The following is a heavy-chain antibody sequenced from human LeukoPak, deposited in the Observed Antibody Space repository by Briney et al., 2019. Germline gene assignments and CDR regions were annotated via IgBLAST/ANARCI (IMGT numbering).Heavy chain of an antibody. J-gene: IGHJ4*02. CDR3: AREGPIGQYFDY. V-gene: IGHV1-3*01. CDR1: GYTFTSYA. Sequence: ASVKVSCKASGYTFTSYAMHWVCQAPGQRLEWMGWINAGNGNTNYAQKLQGRVTMTTDTSTSTAYMELRSLRSDDTAVYYCAREGPIGQYFDYWGQGTLVTVSS. CDR2: INAGNGNT.